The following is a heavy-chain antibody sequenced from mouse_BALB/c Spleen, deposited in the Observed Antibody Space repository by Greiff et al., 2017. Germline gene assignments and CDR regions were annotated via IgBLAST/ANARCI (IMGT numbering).Heavy chain of an antibody. J-gene: IGHJ1*01. CDR1: GFNIQDYY. Sequence: EVQLQQSGAELVRPGALVKLSCKASGFNIQDYYMHWVKQRPEQGLEWNGWIDTENGNTIYDPKFQGKASITADTSSNTAYLQLSSLTSEDTAVYYCARGWGSYYYGSSYDRWYFDVWGAGTTVTVSS. CDR2: IDTENGNT. D-gene: IGHD1-1*01. V-gene: IGHV14-1*02. CDR3: ARGWGSYYYGSSYDRWYFDV.